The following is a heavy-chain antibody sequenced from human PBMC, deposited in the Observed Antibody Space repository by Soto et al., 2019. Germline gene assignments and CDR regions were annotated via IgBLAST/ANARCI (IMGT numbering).Heavy chain of an antibody. CDR3: AKRIHSYGSYYYYGMDV. D-gene: IGHD5-18*01. CDR2: ISYDGSNK. Sequence: GGSLRLSCAASGFTFSSYGMHWVRQAPGKGLEWVAVISYDGSNKYYADSVKGRFTISRDNSKNTLYLQMHSLRAEDTDVYYCAKRIHSYGSYYYYGMDVWGQGTTVTVSS. J-gene: IGHJ6*02. CDR1: GFTFSSYG. V-gene: IGHV3-30*18.